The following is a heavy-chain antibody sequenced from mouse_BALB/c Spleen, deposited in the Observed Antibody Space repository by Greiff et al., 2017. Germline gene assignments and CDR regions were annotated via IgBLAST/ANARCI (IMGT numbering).Heavy chain of an antibody. CDR1: GYTFTSYY. D-gene: IGHD1-1*01. CDR3: TIITTVVARGY. CDR2: INPSNGGT. V-gene: IGHV1-53*01. Sequence: VQLQQPGAELVKPGASVKLSCKASGYTFTSYYMYWVKQRPGQGLEWIGGINPSNGGTNFNEKFKSKATLTVDTSSSTAYMQLSSLTSEDSAVYYCTIITTVVARGYWGQGTTLTVSS. J-gene: IGHJ2*01.